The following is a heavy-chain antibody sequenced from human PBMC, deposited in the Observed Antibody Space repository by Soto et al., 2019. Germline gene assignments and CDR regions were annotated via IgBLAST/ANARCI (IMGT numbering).Heavy chain of an antibody. J-gene: IGHJ4*02. D-gene: IGHD5-12*01. V-gene: IGHV3-30*18. CDR1: GFTFSSYG. CDR3: AKEGNKWLRSPDFDY. CDR2: ISYDGSNK. Sequence: QVQLVESGGGVVQPGRSLRLSCAASGFTFSSYGMHWVRQAPGKGLEWVAVISYDGSNKYYADSVKGRFTISRDNSKNSLYLKMNSLRAEDMDVYYCAKEGNKWLRSPDFDYWGQGTLVTVSS.